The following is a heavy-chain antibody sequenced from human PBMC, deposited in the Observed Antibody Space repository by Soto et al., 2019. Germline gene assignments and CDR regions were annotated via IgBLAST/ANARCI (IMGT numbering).Heavy chain of an antibody. Sequence: GASVKVSCKASGYTFTSYAMHWVRQAPGQRLEWMGWINAGNGNTKYSQKFQGRVTITRDTSASTAYMELRSLRSDDTAVYYCARRRNDDWLDPWGQGTLVTVSS. CDR2: INAGNGNT. J-gene: IGHJ5*02. V-gene: IGHV1-3*01. D-gene: IGHD1-1*01. CDR3: ARRRNDDWLDP. CDR1: GYTFTSYA.